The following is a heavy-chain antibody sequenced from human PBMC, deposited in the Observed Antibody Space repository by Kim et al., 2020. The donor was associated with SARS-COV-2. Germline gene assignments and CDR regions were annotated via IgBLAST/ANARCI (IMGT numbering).Heavy chain of an antibody. Sequence: SETLSLTCTVSGGSISSGGYYWSWIRQHPGKGLEWIGYMSNSGSTYNNPSLKSRLTISVDTSKNQFSLKLSSVTAADTAVYYCARDLTPNGMDVWGQGTTVTVSS. CDR3: ARDLTPNGMDV. CDR2: MSNSGST. CDR1: GGSISSGGYY. J-gene: IGHJ6*02. V-gene: IGHV4-31*03.